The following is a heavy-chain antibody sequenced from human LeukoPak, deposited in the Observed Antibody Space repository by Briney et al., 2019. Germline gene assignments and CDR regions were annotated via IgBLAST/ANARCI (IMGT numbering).Heavy chain of an antibody. CDR3: ATHGSGTYGNGR. Sequence: GGSLRLSCAASGFTFSSYAMSWVRQAPGKGLEWVSAISGSGGSTYYAGSVKGRFTISRDNAKNSLYLQMNSLRAEDTAVYYCATHGSGTYGNGRWGQGTLVTVSS. J-gene: IGHJ4*02. D-gene: IGHD6-19*01. V-gene: IGHV3-23*01. CDR2: ISGSGGST. CDR1: GFTFSSYA.